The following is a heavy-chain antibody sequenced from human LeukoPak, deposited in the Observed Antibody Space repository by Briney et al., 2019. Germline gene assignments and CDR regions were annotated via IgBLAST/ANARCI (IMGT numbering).Heavy chain of an antibody. J-gene: IGHJ5*02. V-gene: IGHV1-8*01. CDR2: MNPNSGNA. D-gene: IGHD3-10*01. CDR3: ARDGSGTYWAYYNWFDP. Sequence: ASVKVSCKASGYTFTSHDINWVRQATGQGLEWMGWMNPNSGNAGYAQKFQGRVTMNRNTSISTAYMELSNLRPEDTAVYYCARDGSGTYWAYYNWFDPWGQGTLVTVSS. CDR1: GYTFTSHD.